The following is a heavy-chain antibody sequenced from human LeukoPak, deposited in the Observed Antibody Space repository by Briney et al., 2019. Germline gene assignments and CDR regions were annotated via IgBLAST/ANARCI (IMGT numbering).Heavy chain of an antibody. CDR3: AREYSSSSGRRAFDI. Sequence: SQTLSLTCSVSGGSISSYYWNWIRQPPGKGLEWIGYIYYSGSTNYNPSLKSRVTILVDTSKNQFSLRLSSVTAADTAVYYCAREYSSSSGRRAFDIWGQGTMVTVSS. D-gene: IGHD6-6*01. CDR1: GGSISSYY. CDR2: IYYSGST. V-gene: IGHV4-59*08. J-gene: IGHJ3*02.